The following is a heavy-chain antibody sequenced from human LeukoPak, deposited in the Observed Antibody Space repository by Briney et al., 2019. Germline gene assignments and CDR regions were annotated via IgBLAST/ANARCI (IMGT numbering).Heavy chain of an antibody. CDR2: IYYSGST. V-gene: IGHV4-59*01. Sequence: KSSETLSLTCTVSGGSISSYYWSWIRQPPGKGLEWIGYIYYSGSTNYNPSLKSRVTISVDTSKNQFSLKLSSVTAADTAVYYCARDRLVPAAPATFDYWGQGTLVTVSS. CDR3: ARDRLVPAAPATFDY. CDR1: GGSISSYY. D-gene: IGHD2-2*01. J-gene: IGHJ4*02.